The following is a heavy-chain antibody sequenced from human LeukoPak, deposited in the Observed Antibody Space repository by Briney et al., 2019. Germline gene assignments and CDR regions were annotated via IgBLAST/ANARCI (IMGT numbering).Heavy chain of an antibody. CDR2: VYNSGDT. Sequence: SETLSLTCTVSGGSTSSDYWSWIRQSPGKGLEWVGYVYNSGDTGKNPSLKSRVTILLDTSKNQFSLKLSSVTAADTAVYYCASEDYGDYRGPNIWGQGTMVTVSS. V-gene: IGHV4-59*12. J-gene: IGHJ3*02. D-gene: IGHD4-17*01. CDR1: GGSTSSDY. CDR3: ASEDYGDYRGPNI.